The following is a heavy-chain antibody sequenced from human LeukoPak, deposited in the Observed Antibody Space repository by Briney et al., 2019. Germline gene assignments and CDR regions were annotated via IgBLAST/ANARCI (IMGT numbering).Heavy chain of an antibody. D-gene: IGHD3-10*01. CDR1: GGSISSGGYY. CDR2: IYYSGGT. CDR3: ARVRYYGSGSFDFDY. Sequence: SETLSLTCTVSGGSISSGGYYWSWIRQHPGKGLEWIGYIYYSGGTYYNPSLKSRVTISVDTSKNQFSLKLSSVTAADTAVYYCARVRYYGSGSFDFDYWGQGTLVTVSS. J-gene: IGHJ4*02. V-gene: IGHV4-31*03.